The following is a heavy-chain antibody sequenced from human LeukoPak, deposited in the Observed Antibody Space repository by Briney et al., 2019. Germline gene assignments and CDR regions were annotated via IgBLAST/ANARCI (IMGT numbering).Heavy chain of an antibody. J-gene: IGHJ4*02. CDR3: ARDTYDFLTGRYSGSGGDY. Sequence: ALVKVSCKASGYTFSSYGISGVRQPPGQGLNWMGWISGYNANAKYAQKLQGRVTMTTDTSTSTVLMELRSLRSDDTAVYYCARDTYDFLTGRYSGSGGDYWGQGTLVTVSS. CDR2: ISGYNANA. D-gene: IGHD3-9*01. CDR1: GYTFSSYG. V-gene: IGHV1-18*01.